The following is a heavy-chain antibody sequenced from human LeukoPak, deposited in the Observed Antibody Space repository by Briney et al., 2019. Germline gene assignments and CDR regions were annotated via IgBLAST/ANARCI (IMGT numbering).Heavy chain of an antibody. Sequence: ASVKVSCKASGYTFTSYYMHWVRQAPGQGLEWMGIINPSGGSTSYAQKFQGRVTMTRDMSTSTVYMELSSLRSEDTAVYYCARDPGIMVRGSRRGYDGNYYYMDVWGKGTTVTISS. CDR1: GYTFTSYY. CDR3: ARDPGIMVRGSRRGYDGNYYYMDV. J-gene: IGHJ6*03. V-gene: IGHV1-46*01. CDR2: INPSGGST. D-gene: IGHD3-10*01.